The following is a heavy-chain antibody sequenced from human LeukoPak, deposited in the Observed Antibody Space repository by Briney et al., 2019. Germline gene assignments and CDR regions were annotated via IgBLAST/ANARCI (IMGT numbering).Heavy chain of an antibody. Sequence: SETLSLTCTVSGGSISHYYWSWIRQPPGKGLEWIGYIYSGSTDYNPSLKSRVTISVDTSTNQFSLKLSSVTAADTAVYHCARPGDCSGGSCYWYFDLGGRGTLVTVSS. J-gene: IGHJ2*01. D-gene: IGHD2-15*01. CDR1: GGSISHYY. V-gene: IGHV4-59*01. CDR3: ARPGDCSGGSCYWYFDL. CDR2: IYSGST.